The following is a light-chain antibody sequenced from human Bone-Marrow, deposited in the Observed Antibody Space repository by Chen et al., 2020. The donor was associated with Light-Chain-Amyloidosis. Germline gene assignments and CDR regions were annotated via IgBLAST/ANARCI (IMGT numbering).Light chain of an antibody. CDR2: RDT. CDR3: ATWDFSGSGQGV. CDR1: TSTIGGRF. V-gene: IGLV1-47*02. J-gene: IGLJ3*02. Sequence: QSVLNQPPSASGTPGQRVTISCAGSTSTIGGRFISWYRHLPGTAPKLLISRDTQRPSGVPDRFSGSKSGTSASLTISGLRSEDEAVYYCATWDFSGSGQGVFGGGTKLTV.